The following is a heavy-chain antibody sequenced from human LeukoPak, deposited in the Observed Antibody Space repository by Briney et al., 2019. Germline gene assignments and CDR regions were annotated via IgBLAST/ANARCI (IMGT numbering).Heavy chain of an antibody. Sequence: GGSLRLSCAGSGFTFSSYSMNWVRQAPGKGLEWVSYISSSTSYIYNADSVKGRFTISRDNAKNSLYLQMNSLRAEDTAVYYCARGQVAARPNYFDSWGQGTLVTASS. V-gene: IGHV3-21*01. CDR2: ISSSTSYI. D-gene: IGHD6-6*01. J-gene: IGHJ4*02. CDR3: ARGQVAARPNYFDS. CDR1: GFTFSSYS.